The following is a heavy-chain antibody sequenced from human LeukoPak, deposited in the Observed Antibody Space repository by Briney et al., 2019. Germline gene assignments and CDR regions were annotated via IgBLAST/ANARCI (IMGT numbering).Heavy chain of an antibody. CDR1: GFDFSTYW. J-gene: IGHJ4*02. CDR2: IKQDGSDK. CDR3: ARGFLAN. Sequence: GGSLRLSCVASGFDFSTYWMSWGRQTPAKGLEWIANIKQDGSDKYYVDSVKGRFTVSKDNAKNSLYLQMNNVRVEDTGVYYCARGFLANWGQGTLVTVSS. V-gene: IGHV3-7*01.